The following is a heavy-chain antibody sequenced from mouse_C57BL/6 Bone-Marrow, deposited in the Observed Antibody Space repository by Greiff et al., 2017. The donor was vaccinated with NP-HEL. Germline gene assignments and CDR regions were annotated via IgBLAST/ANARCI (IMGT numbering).Heavy chain of an antibody. CDR2: ISYDGSN. J-gene: IGHJ2*01. V-gene: IGHV3-6*01. CDR3: ARDGGLRRRYFDY. CDR1: GYSITSGYY. Sequence: EVQLVESGPGLVKPSQSLSLTCSVTGYSITSGYYWNWIRQFPGNKLEWMGYISYDGSNNYNPSLKNRISITRDTSKNQFFLKLNSVTTEDTATYYCARDGGLRRRYFDYWGQGTTLTVSS. D-gene: IGHD2-4*01.